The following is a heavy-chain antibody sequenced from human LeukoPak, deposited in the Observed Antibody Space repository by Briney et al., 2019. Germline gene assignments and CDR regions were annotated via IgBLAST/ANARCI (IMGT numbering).Heavy chain of an antibody. D-gene: IGHD1-1*01. J-gene: IGHJ4*02. CDR2: IYHSGRT. V-gene: IGHV4-38-2*01. Sequence: SETLSLTCVVSGYSISSGYYGGWIRQPPGKGLEWIGSIYHSGRTYYNPSLMGRVTLSVDTSKNQFSLRLSSVTAADTAVYYCARSQANEGMGYWGQGALVTVSS. CDR3: ARSQANEGMGY. CDR1: GYSISSGYY.